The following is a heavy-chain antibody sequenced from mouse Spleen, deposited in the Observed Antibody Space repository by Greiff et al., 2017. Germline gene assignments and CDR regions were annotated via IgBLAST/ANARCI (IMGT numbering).Heavy chain of an antibody. V-gene: IGHV1-59*01. CDR1: GYTFTSYW. Sequence: QVQLQQPGAELVRPGTSVKFSCKASGYTFTSYWMHWVKQRPGQGLEWIGVIDPSDSYTNYTQTFKGKATLTVDTSYSTAYMQLSSLTSEDSAVYYCAPFITTVGYFDYWGQGTTLTVSS. D-gene: IGHD1-1*01. CDR2: IDPSDSYT. CDR3: APFITTVGYFDY. J-gene: IGHJ2*01.